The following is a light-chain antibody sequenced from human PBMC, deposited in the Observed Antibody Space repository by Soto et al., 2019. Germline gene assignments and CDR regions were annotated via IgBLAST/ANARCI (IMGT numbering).Light chain of an antibody. Sequence: EIVMTQSPATLSVSLGERATLSCRASQSVSSNLAWYQQKPGQAPRLLISGASTRATGIPARFSGSGSGTEFTLTISSLQSEDFAVYYCQQYHNWWTFGQGTKVEIQ. CDR2: GAS. CDR1: QSVSSN. V-gene: IGKV3-15*01. J-gene: IGKJ1*01. CDR3: QQYHNWWT.